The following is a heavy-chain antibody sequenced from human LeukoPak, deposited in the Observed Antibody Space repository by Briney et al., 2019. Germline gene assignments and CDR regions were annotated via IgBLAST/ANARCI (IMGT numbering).Heavy chain of an antibody. D-gene: IGHD2-8*01. CDR3: ARDLMRGNEGFDY. J-gene: IGHJ4*02. CDR1: GFTFSSYW. V-gene: IGHV4-59*12. CDR2: ISSNGNT. Sequence: GSLRLSCAASGFTFSSYWMSWVRQPPGKGLEWIGSISSNGNTYYKPSLRTRVTISLDTSKNQFSLKLSSVTAADTAVYYCARDLMRGNEGFDYWGQGTLVPVSS.